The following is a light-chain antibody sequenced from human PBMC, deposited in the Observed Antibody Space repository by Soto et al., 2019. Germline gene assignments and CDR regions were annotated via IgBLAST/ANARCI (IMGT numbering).Light chain of an antibody. CDR3: QKYNSAPRT. CDR2: AAS. V-gene: IGKV1-27*01. Sequence: DIQMTQSPSSLSASVRDRVTITCRASQGISNYLAWYQQKPGKVPKLLIYAASTLQSGVPSRFSGSASGTDFTHTISSLQPEDVATYYCQKYNSAPRTFGQGTKVEIK. CDR1: QGISNY. J-gene: IGKJ1*01.